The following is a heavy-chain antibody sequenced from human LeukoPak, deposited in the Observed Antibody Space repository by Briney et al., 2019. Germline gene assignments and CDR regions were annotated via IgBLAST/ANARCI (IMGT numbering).Heavy chain of an antibody. CDR2: IYTSGST. D-gene: IGHD6-13*01. CDR3: ARGYSSSWSYYYYYYMDV. V-gene: IGHV4-4*07. J-gene: IGHJ6*03. Sequence: SETLSLTCTVSGGSISSYYWSWIRQPAGKGLEWIGRIYTSGSTNYNPSLKSRVTISVDKSKNQFSLKLSSVTAADTAVYYCARGYSSSWSYYYYYYMDVWGKGTTVTVSS. CDR1: GGSISSYY.